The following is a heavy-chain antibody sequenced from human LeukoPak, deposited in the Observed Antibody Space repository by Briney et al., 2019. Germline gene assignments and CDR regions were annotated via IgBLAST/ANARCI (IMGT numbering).Heavy chain of an antibody. CDR2: ITSSTSSI. CDR3: ARDRTTVTVFDC. CDR1: GFTFSSYN. V-gene: IGHV3-48*01. Sequence: GGSLRLSCAASGFTFSSYNMNWVRQAPGKGLEWVSYITSSTSSIYYADPVKGRFTISRDNPKNSPYLQMNSLRAEDTALYYCARDRTTVTVFDCWGQGTLVSVSS. D-gene: IGHD4-17*01. J-gene: IGHJ5*01.